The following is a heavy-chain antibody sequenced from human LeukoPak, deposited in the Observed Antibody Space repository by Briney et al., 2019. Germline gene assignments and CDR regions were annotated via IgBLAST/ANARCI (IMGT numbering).Heavy chain of an antibody. CDR2: INHSGST. D-gene: IGHD3-16*01. J-gene: IGHJ3*02. CDR3: ARWGGMNDAFDI. V-gene: IGHV4-34*01. Sequence: PSETLSLTCAVYGGSFSGYYWSWIRQPPGKGLEWIGEINHSGSTNYNPSLKSRVTISVDTSKNQFSLKLSSVTAADTAVYYCARWGGMNDAFDIWGQGTMVTVSS. CDR1: GGSFSGYY.